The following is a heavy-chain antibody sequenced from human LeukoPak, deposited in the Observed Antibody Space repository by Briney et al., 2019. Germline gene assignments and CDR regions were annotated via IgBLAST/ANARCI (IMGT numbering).Heavy chain of an antibody. CDR3: ARGKVRGANDY. V-gene: IGHV4-39*07. CDR2: INHSGST. CDR1: GGSISSSSYY. D-gene: IGHD3-10*01. J-gene: IGHJ4*02. Sequence: SETLSLTCTVSGGSISSSSYYWGWIRQPPGKGLEWIGEINHSGSTNYNPSLKSRVTISVDTSKNQFSLKLSSVTAADTAVYYCARGKVRGANDYWGQGTLVTVSS.